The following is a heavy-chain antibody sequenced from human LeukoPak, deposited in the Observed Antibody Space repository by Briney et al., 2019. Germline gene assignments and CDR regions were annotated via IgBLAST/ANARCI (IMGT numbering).Heavy chain of an antibody. V-gene: IGHV3-15*01. Sequence: GGSLRLSCAASGFTFSNAWMSWVRQAPGKGLEWVGRIKSKTDGGTTDYAAPVKGRFTISRDDSKNTLYLQMNSLKTEDTAVYYCTTDLDSSSWYHGYWGRGTLVTVSS. CDR2: IKSKTDGGTT. J-gene: IGHJ4*02. CDR3: TTDLDSSSWYHGY. D-gene: IGHD6-13*01. CDR1: GFTFSNAW.